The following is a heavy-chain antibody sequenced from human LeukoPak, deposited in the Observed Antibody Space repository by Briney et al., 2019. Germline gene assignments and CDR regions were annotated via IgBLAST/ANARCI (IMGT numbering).Heavy chain of an antibody. J-gene: IGHJ3*02. CDR2: IYYSGST. V-gene: IGHV4-59*11. Sequence: SETLSLTCTVSGGSISSHYWSWIRQPPGKGLEWIGYIYYSGSTNYNPSLKSRVTISVDTSKNQFSLKLSSVTAADTAVYYCARFLHSGYYPWGDAFDIWGQGTMVTVSS. D-gene: IGHD3-22*01. CDR1: GGSISSHY. CDR3: ARFLHSGYYPWGDAFDI.